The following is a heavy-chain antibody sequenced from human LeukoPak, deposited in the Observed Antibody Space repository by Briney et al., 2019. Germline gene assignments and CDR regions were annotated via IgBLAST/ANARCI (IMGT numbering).Heavy chain of an antibody. V-gene: IGHV3-21*01. Sequence: GGSLRLSCAVSGFTFSRFSMTWVRQAPGKGLEWVSSISSSSSYIYYRDSVKGRFTISRDNPKNSLYLQMHSLRAEDTAVYYCALVGATSWAPFDYWGQGTLVTVSS. CDR1: GFTFSRFS. CDR2: ISSSSSYI. D-gene: IGHD1-26*01. J-gene: IGHJ4*02. CDR3: ALVGATSWAPFDY.